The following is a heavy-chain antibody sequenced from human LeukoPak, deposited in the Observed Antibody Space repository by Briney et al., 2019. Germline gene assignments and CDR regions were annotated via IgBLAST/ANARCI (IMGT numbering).Heavy chain of an antibody. CDR1: GGSISSSSYY. V-gene: IGHV4-39*07. CDR3: ASRLWLRRNAFDI. Sequence: SETLSLTCTVSGGSISSSSYYWGWIRQPPGKGLEWIGSIYYSVTTYYNPSLKSRVTISVDTSNNQFSLKLSSVTAADTAVYYCASRLWLRRNAFDIWGQGTMVTVSS. D-gene: IGHD5-18*01. J-gene: IGHJ3*02. CDR2: IYYSVTT.